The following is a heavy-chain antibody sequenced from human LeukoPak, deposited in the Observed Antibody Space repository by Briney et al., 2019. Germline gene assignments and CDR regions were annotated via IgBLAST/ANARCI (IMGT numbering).Heavy chain of an antibody. Sequence: SETLSLTCTVSGGSISSYYWSWIRQSPGKGLEWIAYIYYTGRTNYNPSLKSRVTTSVDTSKNQFSLKLSSVTAADTAVYYCARHVRKRGIAVAGTPGWFDPWGQGTLVTVSS. J-gene: IGHJ5*02. CDR2: IYYTGRT. D-gene: IGHD6-19*01. CDR3: ARHVRKRGIAVAGTPGWFDP. V-gene: IGHV4-59*08. CDR1: GGSISSYY.